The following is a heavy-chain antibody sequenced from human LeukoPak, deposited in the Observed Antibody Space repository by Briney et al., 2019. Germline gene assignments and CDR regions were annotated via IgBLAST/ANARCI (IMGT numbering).Heavy chain of an antibody. CDR1: GGSISSSSYY. J-gene: IGHJ4*02. CDR2: IYYSGST. CDR3: AGHHPRNTVDF. Sequence: SETLSLTCTVSGGSISSSSYYWGWIRQPPGKGLEWIGSIYYSGSTYYNPSLKSRVAISVDTSKNQFSLKLSSVTAADTAVYYCAGHHPRNTVDFWGQGTLVTVSS. V-gene: IGHV4-39*01. D-gene: IGHD2/OR15-2a*01.